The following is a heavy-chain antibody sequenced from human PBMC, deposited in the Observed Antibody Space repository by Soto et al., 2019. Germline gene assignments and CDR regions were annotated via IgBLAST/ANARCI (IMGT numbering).Heavy chain of an antibody. V-gene: IGHV3-48*01. J-gene: IGHJ4*02. Sequence: PGGSLRLSCVVSGFTLGDYSMNWVRQAPGKGLEWVSYISDSGSRMYYADSVKGRFTTSRDSAKNSLYLQMNSLRAEDTAVYYCAPQGVGATGYLYWGQGTLVTVSS. CDR2: ISDSGSRM. CDR1: GFTLGDYS. CDR3: APQGVGATGYLY. D-gene: IGHD1-26*01.